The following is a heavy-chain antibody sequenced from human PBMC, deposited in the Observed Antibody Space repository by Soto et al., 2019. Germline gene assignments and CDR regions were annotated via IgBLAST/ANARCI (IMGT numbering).Heavy chain of an antibody. Sequence: QVQLQQWSAGLLKPSETLSLTCAVSGGTFSGYYWSWIRQPPGKGLEWIGEINHSGSTNYNPSLKSRVTISVDTYKNQFSLKLSSVTAEDTAVYYCARGRRWGYYFDYWGQGTLVTVSS. J-gene: IGHJ4*02. D-gene: IGHD3-16*01. V-gene: IGHV4-34*01. CDR2: INHSGST. CDR1: GGTFSGYY. CDR3: ARGRRWGYYFDY.